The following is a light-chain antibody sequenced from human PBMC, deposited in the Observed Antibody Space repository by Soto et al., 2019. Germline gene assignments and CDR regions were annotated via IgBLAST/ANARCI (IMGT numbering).Light chain of an antibody. J-gene: IGLJ2*01. CDR2: DVS. V-gene: IGLV2-14*01. CDR1: SSDVGGYNY. CDR3: SSYTSSSTYVV. Sequence: QSALTQPASVSGSPGQSITISCTGTSSDVGGYNYVSWYKQHPGNAPKLMIYDVSNRPSGVSNRFSGSKSGNTASLTISGLQAEDEADYYCSSYTSSSTYVVFGGGTKLTVL.